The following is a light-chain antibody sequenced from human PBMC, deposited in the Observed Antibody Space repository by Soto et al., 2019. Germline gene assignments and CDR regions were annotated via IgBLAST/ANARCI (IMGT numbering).Light chain of an antibody. Sequence: NFMLTQPHSVSESPGNTVTISFTRSSGSIASNYVQWYQQRPGSAPTTVIYEDNQRPSGVPDRFSGSIDSSSNSAALTLAGLKTEYEAYFYCQSYDSRNQVFGGGTQLTV. CDR2: EDN. CDR3: QSYDSRNQV. CDR1: SGSIASNY. V-gene: IGLV6-57*04. J-gene: IGLJ2*01.